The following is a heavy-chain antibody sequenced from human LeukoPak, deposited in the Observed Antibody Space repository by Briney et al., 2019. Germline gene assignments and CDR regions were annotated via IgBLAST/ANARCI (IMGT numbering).Heavy chain of an antibody. D-gene: IGHD3-10*01. CDR1: GFTFSSYS. J-gene: IGHJ6*02. V-gene: IGHV3-21*01. CDR3: ARLPTWFGEEGDGMDV. Sequence: GGSLRLSCAASGFTFSSYSMNWVRQAPGKGLEWVSSISSSSSYIYYADSVKGRFTISRDNAKNSLYLQMNSLRAEDTAVYYCARLPTWFGEEGDGMDVWGQGTTVNVSS. CDR2: ISSSSSYI.